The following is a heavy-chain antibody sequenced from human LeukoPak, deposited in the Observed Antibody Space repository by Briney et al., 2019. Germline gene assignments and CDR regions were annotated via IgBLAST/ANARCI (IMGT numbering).Heavy chain of an antibody. D-gene: IGHD3-10*01. CDR3: ARGSGSYYNEFDY. Sequence: GGSLRLSCAASGFTFSSYAMSWVRQAPGKGLEWISVIYSGGSTYYADSVKGRFTISRHNSKNTLYLQMNSLRAEDTAVYYCARGSGSYYNEFDYWGQGTLVTVSS. CDR2: IYSGGST. V-gene: IGHV3-53*04. J-gene: IGHJ4*02. CDR1: GFTFSSYA.